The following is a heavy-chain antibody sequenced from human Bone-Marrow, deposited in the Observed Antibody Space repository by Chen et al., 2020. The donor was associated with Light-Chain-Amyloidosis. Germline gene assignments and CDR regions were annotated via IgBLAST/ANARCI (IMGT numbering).Heavy chain of an antibody. CDR1: GGSFSAYY. Sequence: QVQLQQWGAGLLKPSETLSLTCAVYGGSFSAYYWSWVRPPPGKGLEWIGEVTPTGSTSYNPSVESRVTMSLDISKNQFSLKLSSVTAADTAVYYCARQTGIAAAGTPPHAFDIWGQGTMVTVSS. D-gene: IGHD6-13*01. V-gene: IGHV4-34*01. CDR3: ARQTGIAAAGTPPHAFDI. J-gene: IGHJ3*02. CDR2: VTPTGST.